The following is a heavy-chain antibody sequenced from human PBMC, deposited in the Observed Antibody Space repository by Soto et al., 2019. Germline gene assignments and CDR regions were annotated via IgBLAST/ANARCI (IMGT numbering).Heavy chain of an antibody. D-gene: IGHD2-15*01. J-gene: IGHJ4*02. V-gene: IGHV3-48*03. Sequence: GGSLRLSCAASGFTFSSYEMHWVRQAPRKGLEWISYISSTGSGTHYADSVKGRFTMSRDNTKNSVSLQMSSLRAEDTAVYYCVRDLHEPLATDALRVANWGQGTQVTVSS. CDR2: ISSTGSGT. CDR3: VRDLHEPLATDALRVAN. CDR1: GFTFSSYE.